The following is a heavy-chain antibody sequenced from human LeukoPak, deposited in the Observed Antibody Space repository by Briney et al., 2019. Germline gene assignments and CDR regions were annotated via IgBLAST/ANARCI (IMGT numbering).Heavy chain of an antibody. Sequence: ASVKVSCKASGYTFTGYYMHWVRQAPGQGLEWMGWINPNSGGTNYAQKFQGWVTMTRDTSISTAYMELSRLRSDDTAVYYCARDGGRFLGGFDYWGQGTLVTVSS. J-gene: IGHJ4*02. V-gene: IGHV1-2*04. CDR1: GYTFTGYY. D-gene: IGHD2/OR15-2a*01. CDR2: INPNSGGT. CDR3: ARDGGRFLGGFDY.